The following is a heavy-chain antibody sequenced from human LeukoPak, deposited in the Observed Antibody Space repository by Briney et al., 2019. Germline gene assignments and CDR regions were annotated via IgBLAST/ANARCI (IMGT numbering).Heavy chain of an antibody. CDR1: GGSISSGSYY. CDR2: IYTSGST. D-gene: IGHD3-9*01. CDR3: ARAYYDILTGCYPFDY. V-gene: IGHV4-61*02. Sequence: SQTLSLTCTVSGGSISSGSYYWSWTRQPAGKGLEWIGRIYTSGSTNYNPSLKSRVTISVDTSKNQFSLKLSSVTAADTAVYYCARAYYDILTGCYPFDYWGQGTLVTVSS. J-gene: IGHJ4*02.